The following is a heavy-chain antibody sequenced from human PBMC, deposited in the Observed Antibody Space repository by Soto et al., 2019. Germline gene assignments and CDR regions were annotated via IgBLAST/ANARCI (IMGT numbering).Heavy chain of an antibody. D-gene: IGHD3-22*01. CDR1: GGSFSGYY. CDR3: ARGPLRSPLFYDSSGYYRY. Sequence: LSLTCAVYGGSFSGYYWSWIRQPPVKGLEWIGEINHSGSTNYNPSLKSRVTISVDTSKNQFSLKLSSVTAADTAVYYCARGPLRSPLFYDSSGYYRYWGQGTLVTVSS. V-gene: IGHV4-34*01. J-gene: IGHJ4*02. CDR2: INHSGST.